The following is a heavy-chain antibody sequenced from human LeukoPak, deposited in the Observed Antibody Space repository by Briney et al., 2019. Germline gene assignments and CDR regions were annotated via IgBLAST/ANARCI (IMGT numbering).Heavy chain of an antibody. CDR1: GGPISTYY. J-gene: IGHJ5*01. Sequence: SETLSLTCTVSGGPISTYYWSWIRQPPGKRLEWIGYISYSGGTNYNPSLKSRVTISVDTSKNQFSLKLTSVAAADTALYYCARADDRSGYFGGRFDSWGQGTLVTVSS. CDR2: ISYSGGT. V-gene: IGHV4-59*01. CDR3: ARADDRSGYFGGRFDS. D-gene: IGHD3-22*01.